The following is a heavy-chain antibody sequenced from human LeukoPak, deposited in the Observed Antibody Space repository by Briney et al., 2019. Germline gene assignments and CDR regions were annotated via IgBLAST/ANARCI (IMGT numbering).Heavy chain of an antibody. Sequence: ASVKVSCKASGYTFTSYAMHWVRQAPGQRLEWMGWINAGNGNTKYSQKFQGRVTITRDTSASTAYMELSSLRSEDTAVYYCARISSSWYYFDYWGQGTLVTISS. J-gene: IGHJ4*02. CDR2: INAGNGNT. V-gene: IGHV1-3*01. CDR3: ARISSSWYYFDY. D-gene: IGHD6-13*01. CDR1: GYTFTSYA.